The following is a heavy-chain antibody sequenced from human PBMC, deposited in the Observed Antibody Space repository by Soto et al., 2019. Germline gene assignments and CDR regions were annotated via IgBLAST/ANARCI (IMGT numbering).Heavy chain of an antibody. V-gene: IGHV4-34*01. D-gene: IGHD2-2*01. CDR3: ARGRLVPAVNFDY. J-gene: IGHJ4*02. CDR1: GGSFSGYY. CDR2: INRSGST. Sequence: PSETLSLTCAVYGGSFSGYYWTWIRQPPGTGLEWIGEINRSGSTNYNPSLKSRVTISVDTSKNQFSLKLTSVTAADTAVYYCARGRLVPAVNFDYWGLGTLVTVSS.